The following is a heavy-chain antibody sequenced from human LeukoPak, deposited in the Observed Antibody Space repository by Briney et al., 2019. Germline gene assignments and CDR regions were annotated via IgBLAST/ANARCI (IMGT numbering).Heavy chain of an antibody. CDR2: ISGDSNYI. CDR1: GFTFSVSS. D-gene: IGHD2-2*01. V-gene: IGHV3-21*01. CDR3: TNHFACGRSSCPPFDS. Sequence: GGSLRLSRAVPGFTFSVSSMCWVRPALGEGLEWVSSISGDSNYIYYRYSLRGRFTISRDNAKNLLFLQMISLRVEDTAVYSCTNHFACGRSSCPPFDSWGQGTLVTVSS. J-gene: IGHJ4*02.